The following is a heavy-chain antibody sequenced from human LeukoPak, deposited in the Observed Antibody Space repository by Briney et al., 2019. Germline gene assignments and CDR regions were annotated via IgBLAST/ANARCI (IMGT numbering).Heavy chain of an antibody. J-gene: IGHJ5*02. D-gene: IGHD4-11*01. CDR1: GGAFSGYF. Sequence: SETLSLTCAVYGGAFSGYFWTWIRQPPGKGLEWIAEAHHSGRTNYNPSLKSRVAISIDTSKNQFSLKMNSVTAAETAVYFCARGRKTLTTTSRETLKKDIFFNPSGQETLVSVSS. CDR3: ARGRKTLTTTSRETLKKDIFFNP. CDR2: AHHSGRT. V-gene: IGHV4-34*01.